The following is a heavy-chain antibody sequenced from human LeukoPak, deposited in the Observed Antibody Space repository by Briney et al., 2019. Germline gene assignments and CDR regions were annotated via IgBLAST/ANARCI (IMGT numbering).Heavy chain of an antibody. CDR1: GGTFSSYG. CDR3: ARDRDMSSTSLPDY. D-gene: IGHD2-2*01. CDR2: ISAYNGNT. V-gene: IGHV1-18*01. Sequence: ASAKVSCKASGGTFSSYGIGWVRQAPGQGLEWMGWISAYNGNTNYAQKLQGRVTMTTDTSTSTAYMELRSLRSDDTAVYYCARDRDMSSTSLPDYWGQGTLVTVSS. J-gene: IGHJ4*02.